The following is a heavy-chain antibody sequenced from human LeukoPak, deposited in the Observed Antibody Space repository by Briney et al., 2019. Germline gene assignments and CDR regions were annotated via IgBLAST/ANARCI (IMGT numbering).Heavy chain of an antibody. D-gene: IGHD4-17*01. J-gene: IGHJ6*03. Sequence: GESLKISCKGSGYSFTNYWIGWVRQPRGKGLEWMGFIYPGDSDIRYSPSFQGQVTISADKSISTAYLQSSSLKASDTAMYPCMTHRYGPVYHYMKIWGKRNPVTVSS. V-gene: IGHV5-51*01. CDR3: MTHRYGPVYHYMKI. CDR1: GYSFTNYW. CDR2: IYPGDSDI.